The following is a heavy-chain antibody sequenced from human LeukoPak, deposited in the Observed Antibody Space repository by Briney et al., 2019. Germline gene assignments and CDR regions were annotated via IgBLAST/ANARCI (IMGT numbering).Heavy chain of an antibody. D-gene: IGHD3-22*01. CDR3: ARDPGSSSYYDSSGYLGGDY. V-gene: IGHV4-34*01. Sequence: SETLSLTCAVYGGSFSGYYWSWIRQPPGKGLEWIGGINHSGSTNYNPSLKSRVTISVDTSKNQFSLKLSSVTAADTAVYYCARDPGSSSYYDSSGYLGGDYWGQGTLVTVSS. CDR2: INHSGST. J-gene: IGHJ4*02. CDR1: GGSFSGYY.